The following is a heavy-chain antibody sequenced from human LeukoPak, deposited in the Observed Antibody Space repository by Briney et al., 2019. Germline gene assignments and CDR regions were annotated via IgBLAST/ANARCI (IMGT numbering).Heavy chain of an antibody. CDR1: GGSISSGGYY. Sequence: RTSQTLSLTCTVSGGSISSGGYYWSWIRQHPGKGLEWIGYIYYSGSTYYNPSLKSRVTISVDTSKNQFSLKLSSVTAADTAVYYCARASNVVTPEYYFDYWGQGTLVTVSS. J-gene: IGHJ4*02. V-gene: IGHV4-31*03. D-gene: IGHD4-23*01. CDR3: ARASNVVTPEYYFDY. CDR2: IYYSGST.